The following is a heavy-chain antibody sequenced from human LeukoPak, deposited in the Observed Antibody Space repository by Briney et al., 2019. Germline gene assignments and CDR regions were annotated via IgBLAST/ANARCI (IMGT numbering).Heavy chain of an antibody. J-gene: IGHJ4*02. CDR3: AKDLYSSGWYYFDY. CDR1: GFTFSSYA. CDR2: ISGGGST. Sequence: GGSLRLSCAASGFTFSSYAMSWVRQAPGKGLEWVSAISGGGSTYYADSVKGRFTISRDNSKNTLYLQMNSLRAEDTAVYYCAKDLYSSGWYYFDYWGQGTLVTVSS. D-gene: IGHD6-19*01. V-gene: IGHV3-23*01.